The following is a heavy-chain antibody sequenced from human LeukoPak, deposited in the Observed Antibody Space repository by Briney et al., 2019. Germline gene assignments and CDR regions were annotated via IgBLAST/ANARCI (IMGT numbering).Heavy chain of an antibody. J-gene: IGHJ3*02. Sequence: SETLSLTCTVSGGSISSYFWSWIRQPPGKGLEWIGYIYYSGNTNYNPSLKSRVTMSVDTSKNQFSLKLSSVTAADTAVYYCAGAAPSGTYQHYDAFDIWGQGTMVTVSS. V-gene: IGHV4-59*01. D-gene: IGHD1-26*01. CDR3: AGAAPSGTYQHYDAFDI. CDR2: IYYSGNT. CDR1: GGSISSYF.